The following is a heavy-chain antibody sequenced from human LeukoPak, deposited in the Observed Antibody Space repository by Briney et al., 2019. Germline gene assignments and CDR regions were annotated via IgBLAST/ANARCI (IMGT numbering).Heavy chain of an antibody. J-gene: IGHJ4*02. CDR1: GFTFSGYG. V-gene: IGHV3-21*01. CDR2: FGTRSTSI. CDR3: AREVSEGFDF. D-gene: IGHD3-22*01. Sequence: GGSLRLSCEVSGFTFSGYGMSWVRQAPGKGLEWVSSFGTRSTSIYHAGSVKGRFAISRDNAKNSLYLQMNSLRAEDTALYYCAREVSEGFDFWGQGTLVTVSS.